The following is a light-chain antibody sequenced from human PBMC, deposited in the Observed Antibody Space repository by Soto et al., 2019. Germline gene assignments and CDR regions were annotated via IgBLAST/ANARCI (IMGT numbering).Light chain of an antibody. CDR2: EGS. V-gene: IGLV2-23*01. Sequence: QSALTQPACVSGSPGQSITISCTGTSSDVGSYNLVSWYQQHPGKAPKLMIYEGSKRPSGVSNRFSGSKSGNTASLTISGLQAEDEADYYCCSYAGNCFVVFGGGTKVTVL. CDR3: CSYAGNCFVV. J-gene: IGLJ2*01. CDR1: SSDVGSYNL.